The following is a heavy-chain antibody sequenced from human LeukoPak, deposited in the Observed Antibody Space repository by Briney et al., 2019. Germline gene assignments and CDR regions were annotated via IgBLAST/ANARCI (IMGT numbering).Heavy chain of an antibody. D-gene: IGHD3-22*01. Sequence: GGSLRLSCAASGFTFSSYTMHWVRQAPGKGLEWEAVISDDGGQKYYADSVKGRFTISRDNSKNTLYLQMDSLRNEDTAVYYCAGQWLIGRLTYYFDYWGRGTLVTVSS. V-gene: IGHV3-30*04. J-gene: IGHJ4*02. CDR3: AGQWLIGRLTYYFDY. CDR1: GFTFSSYT. CDR2: ISDDGGQK.